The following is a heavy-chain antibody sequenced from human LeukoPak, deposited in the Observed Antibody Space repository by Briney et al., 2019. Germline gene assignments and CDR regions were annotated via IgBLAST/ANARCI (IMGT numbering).Heavy chain of an antibody. CDR2: HNSDGSST. Sequence: GGSLRLSCAASGFSFSSYWMHWVRQAPGKGLVWVSRHNSDGSSTSYADSVKGRFTISRDNAKNTLYLQMNSLRAEDTAVYYCARGQAQQWLVSPWNYYYMDVWGKGTTVTISS. D-gene: IGHD6-19*01. J-gene: IGHJ6*03. CDR3: ARGQAQQWLVSPWNYYYMDV. CDR1: GFSFSSYW. V-gene: IGHV3-74*01.